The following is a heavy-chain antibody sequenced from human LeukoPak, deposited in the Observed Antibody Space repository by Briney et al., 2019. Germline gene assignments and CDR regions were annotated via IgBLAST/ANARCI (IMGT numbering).Heavy chain of an antibody. CDR3: AKAFPGAPSGSYEADY. Sequence: GRSLRLSCAASGFTFSGYGMHWVRQAPGKGLEWVAVISYDGSNKYYADSVKGRFTISRDNSKNTLYLQMNSLRAEDTAVYYCAKAFPGAPSGSYEADYWGQGTLVTVSS. CDR2: ISYDGSNK. CDR1: GFTFSGYG. J-gene: IGHJ4*02. V-gene: IGHV3-30*18. D-gene: IGHD1-26*01.